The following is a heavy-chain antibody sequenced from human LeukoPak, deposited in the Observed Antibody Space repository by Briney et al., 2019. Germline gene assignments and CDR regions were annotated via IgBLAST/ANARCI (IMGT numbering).Heavy chain of an antibody. CDR1: GFTFNNYN. Sequence: GGSLRLSCAASGFTFNNYNMNWVRQAPGKGLEWVSSISSSNSYIYYADSLKGRFTISRDDAKDSLYLQMDSLRAEDTAVYYCTRGWSVFDYWGQGTLVTVSS. J-gene: IGHJ4*02. CDR3: TRGWSVFDY. CDR2: ISSSNSYI. V-gene: IGHV3-21*01.